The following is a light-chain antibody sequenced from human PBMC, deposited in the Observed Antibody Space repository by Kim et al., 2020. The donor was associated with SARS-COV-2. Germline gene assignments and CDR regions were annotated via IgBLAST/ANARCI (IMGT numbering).Light chain of an antibody. Sequence: ASVGDRVTITCRESHGISSYLTWYQQKSGKAPKVLIYAASSLQSGVPSRFSGSGSGTDFTLTISSLQPEDFATYYCQQSYSLPITIGQGPRLEIK. J-gene: IGKJ5*01. CDR2: AAS. CDR3: QQSYSLPIT. V-gene: IGKV1-39*01. CDR1: HGISSY.